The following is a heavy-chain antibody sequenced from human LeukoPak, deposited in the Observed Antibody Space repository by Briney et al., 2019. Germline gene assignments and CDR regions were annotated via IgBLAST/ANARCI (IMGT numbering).Heavy chain of an antibody. V-gene: IGHV3-30*18. CDR3: AKDPSRGIAAAGSGDY. J-gene: IGHJ4*02. Sequence: GRSLRLSCAASGFTFSSYGMHWVRQAPGKGLEWVAVISYDGSNKYYADSVKGRFTISRDNSKNTLYLQMNSLRAEDTAVYYCAKDPSRGIAAAGSGDYWGQGTLVTVSS. D-gene: IGHD6-13*01. CDR2: ISYDGSNK. CDR1: GFTFSSYG.